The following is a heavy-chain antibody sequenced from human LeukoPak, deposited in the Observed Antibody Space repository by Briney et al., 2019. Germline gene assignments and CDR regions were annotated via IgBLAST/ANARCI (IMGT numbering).Heavy chain of an antibody. J-gene: IGHJ5*02. CDR3: ARDLDYYDSSGLQT. CDR1: GGTFSSYA. Sequence: GASVKVSCKASGGTFSSYAISWVRQAPGQGLEWMGGIIPIFGTANYAQKFQGRVTITTDESTSTAYMELSGLRSEDTAVYYCARDLDYYDSSGLQTWGQGTLVTVSS. V-gene: IGHV1-69*05. CDR2: IIPIFGTA. D-gene: IGHD3-22*01.